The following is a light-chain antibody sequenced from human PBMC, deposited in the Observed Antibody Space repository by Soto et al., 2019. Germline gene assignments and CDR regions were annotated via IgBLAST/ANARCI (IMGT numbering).Light chain of an antibody. J-gene: IGKJ1*01. CDR2: AAS. Sequence: DIQMTQSPSSLSASVGDRVTITCRASQSISSYLIWHQQKPGKAPNLLIYAASSLQSGVPSRFSGSGSGTDFTLPISSLQPEDFATYYCQQSFSTPWTFGQGTKVDIK. CDR1: QSISSY. V-gene: IGKV1-39*01. CDR3: QQSFSTPWT.